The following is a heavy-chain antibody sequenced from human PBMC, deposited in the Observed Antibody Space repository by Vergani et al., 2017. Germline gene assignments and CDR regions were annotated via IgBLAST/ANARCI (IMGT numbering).Heavy chain of an antibody. Sequence: QLQLQESGPGLVKPSETLSLTCTVSGVSIGSNSYYWSWIRQPPGKGLEWIGYIYYSGSTNYNPSLKSRVTISVDTSKNQFSLKLSSVTAADTAVYYCARDRLHYDFWSAHPYYYMDVWGKGTTVTVSS. CDR1: GVSIGSNSYY. J-gene: IGHJ6*03. V-gene: IGHV4-61*01. CDR2: IYYSGST. D-gene: IGHD3-3*01. CDR3: ARDRLHYDFWSAHPYYYMDV.